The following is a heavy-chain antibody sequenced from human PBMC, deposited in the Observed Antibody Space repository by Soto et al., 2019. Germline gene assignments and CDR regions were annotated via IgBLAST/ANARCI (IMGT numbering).Heavy chain of an antibody. CDR2: IYFTGNT. V-gene: IGHV4-39*07. Sequence: SETLSLTCSASGGSITSSSHFWGWVRQPPGKGLEWIGTIYFTGNTYYTPSLKSRLTMSIDTSKNEFSLRLNSVTAADTAVYYCAQGDFWSGYFYWGQGTLVTVS. J-gene: IGHJ4*02. D-gene: IGHD3-3*01. CDR3: AQGDFWSGYFY. CDR1: GGSITSSSHF.